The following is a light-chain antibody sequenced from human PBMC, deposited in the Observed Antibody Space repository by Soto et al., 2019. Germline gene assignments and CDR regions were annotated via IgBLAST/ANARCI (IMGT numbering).Light chain of an antibody. V-gene: IGKV3-11*01. CDR2: DAS. CDR1: ESVSSN. Sequence: EIVMTQSPATLSVSPGERVTLSCRASESVSSNLAWYQQKPGQAPRLLIYDASNRATGIPARFSGSGSGTDFTLTISSLEPEDFAVYYCQQRSNWPTFGQGTRLEMK. CDR3: QQRSNWPT. J-gene: IGKJ5*01.